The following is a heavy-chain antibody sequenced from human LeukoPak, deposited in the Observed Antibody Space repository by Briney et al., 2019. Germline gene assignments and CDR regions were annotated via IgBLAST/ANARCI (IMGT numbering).Heavy chain of an antibody. CDR2: INPDGRRA. J-gene: IGHJ6*03. V-gene: IGHV3-74*01. D-gene: IGHD3-22*01. CDR1: GFTFSNNW. Sequence: GGSLRLSCAASGFTFSNNWMHWVRQAPGKGLVWVSRINPDGRRADYATSVKGRFTTSRDNAKNTLYLQANNLRAEDTAVYYCVRKAEVVPTDIGVYYFFMDVWGKGTPVTVSS. CDR3: VRKAEVVPTDIGVYYFFMDV.